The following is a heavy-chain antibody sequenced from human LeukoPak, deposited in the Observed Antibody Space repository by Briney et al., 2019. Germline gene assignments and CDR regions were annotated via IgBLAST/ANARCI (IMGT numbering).Heavy chain of an antibody. J-gene: IGHJ2*01. V-gene: IGHV3-53*01. CDR1: GFTVATKY. CDR2: LYSGDTT. D-gene: IGHD3-3*02. Sequence: GGSLTLSCEASGFTVATKYMNWVRQAPGKGLEWVSILYSGDTTYYSDSVKGRFTVSRDSSKNTLYLHINSLSAEDTAVYYCARVGDHFHWYLDLWGRGALVTASS. CDR3: ARVGDHFHWYLDL.